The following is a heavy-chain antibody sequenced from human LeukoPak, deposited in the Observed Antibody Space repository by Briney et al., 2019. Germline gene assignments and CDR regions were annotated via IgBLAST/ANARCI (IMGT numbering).Heavy chain of an antibody. Sequence: GASGTVSCKASAYTFTSYYMHWVRQAPGQGLEWMGIINPSGGSTSYGQKFQGRVTITRDMSTSTVYMGLSSLRSEDTVVYYCARGAYYYDSSGYSFDYWGQGTVVTVSS. CDR3: ARGAYYYDSSGYSFDY. J-gene: IGHJ4*02. CDR1: AYTFTSYY. V-gene: IGHV1-46*01. D-gene: IGHD3-22*01. CDR2: INPSGGST.